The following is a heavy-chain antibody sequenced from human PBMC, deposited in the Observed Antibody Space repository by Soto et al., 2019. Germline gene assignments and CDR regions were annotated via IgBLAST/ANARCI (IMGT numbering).Heavy chain of an antibody. CDR2: IYHSGST. CDR3: AREGGLMVYAQYFDY. J-gene: IGHJ4*02. Sequence: PSETLSLTCAVSGGSISSSNWWSWVRQPPGKGLEWIGEIYHSGSTNYNPSLKSRVTISVDKSKNQFSLKLSSVTAADTAVYYCAREGGLMVYAQYFDYWGQGTRGTVSS. V-gene: IGHV4-4*02. CDR1: GGSISSSNW. D-gene: IGHD2-8*01.